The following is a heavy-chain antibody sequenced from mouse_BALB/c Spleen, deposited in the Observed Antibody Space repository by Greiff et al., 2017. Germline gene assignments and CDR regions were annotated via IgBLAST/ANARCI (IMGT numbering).Heavy chain of an antibody. CDR3: ARHGILYYAMDY. J-gene: IGHJ4*01. D-gene: IGHD5-2*01. Sequence: EVQVVESGGGLVKPGGSLKLSCAASGFAFSSYDMSWVRQTPEKRLEWVAYISSGGGSTYYPDTVKGRFTISRDNAKNTLYLQMSSLKSEDTAMYYCARHGILYYAMDYWGQGTSVTVSS. CDR1: GFAFSSYD. V-gene: IGHV5-12-1*01. CDR2: ISSGGGST.